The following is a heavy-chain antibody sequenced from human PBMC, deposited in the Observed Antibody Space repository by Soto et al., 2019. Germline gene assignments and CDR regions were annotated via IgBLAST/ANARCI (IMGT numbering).Heavy chain of an antibody. V-gene: IGHV3-7*05. D-gene: IGHD4-17*01. J-gene: IGHJ6*02. CDR1: GFTFSSYW. Sequence: GGSLRLSCAASGFTFSSYWMSWVRQAPGKGLEWVANIKQDGSEKYYVDSVKGRFTISRDNAKNSLYLQMNSLRAEDTAVYYCARAKYGDYHHYYGMDVWGQGTTVTASS. CDR2: IKQDGSEK. CDR3: ARAKYGDYHHYYGMDV.